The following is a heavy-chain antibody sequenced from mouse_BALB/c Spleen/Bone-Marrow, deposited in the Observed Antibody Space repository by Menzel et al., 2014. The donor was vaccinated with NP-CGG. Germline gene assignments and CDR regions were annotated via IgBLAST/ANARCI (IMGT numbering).Heavy chain of an antibody. V-gene: IGHV1S135*01. CDR2: IDPYNGGT. D-gene: IGHD1-1*01. J-gene: IGHJ3*01. CDR3: APYYYGRWFAN. CDR1: GYAFTSYN. Sequence: VQLQQSGPELVKPGASVKVSCKASGYAFTSYNMYWVKQSHGKSLEWIGYIDPYNGGTSYNQKFKGKATLTVDKSSSTAYMHLNSLTSEDTAVYYCAPYYYGRWFANWGQGTLVTVSA.